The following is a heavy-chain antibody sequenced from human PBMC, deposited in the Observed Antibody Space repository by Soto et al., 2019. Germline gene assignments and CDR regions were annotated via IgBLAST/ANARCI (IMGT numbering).Heavy chain of an antibody. CDR3: ARDLASMSAAPAPNWFDP. Sequence: GSLRIGCAASGFTFCSYWMDWVRQAPGKGLVWVSCINSSGSSTSYADSVKGRFTISRDNAKNSLYLQMNSLRAEDTAVYYCARDLASMSAAPAPNWFDPWGQGTLVTVSS. CDR2: INSSGSST. D-gene: IGHD6-6*01. V-gene: IGHV3-48*04. J-gene: IGHJ5*02. CDR1: GFTFCSYW.